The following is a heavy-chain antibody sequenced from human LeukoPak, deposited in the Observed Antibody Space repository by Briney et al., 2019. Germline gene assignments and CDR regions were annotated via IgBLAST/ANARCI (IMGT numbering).Heavy chain of an antibody. CDR1: GFSISSSHW. V-gene: IGHV4-28*05. J-gene: IGHJ3*01. CDR2: IYYSGNF. Sequence: SDTLSLTCAVSGFSISSSHWWGWIRPPPGRGLEWIGYIYYSGNFYYNPSLKSRVTMSVDTSKNQFSLKLNSVTAVDTAVYYCARIGGSRGSRVQDAFDVWGQGTMVTVSS. D-gene: IGHD3-16*01. CDR3: ARIGGSRGSRVQDAFDV.